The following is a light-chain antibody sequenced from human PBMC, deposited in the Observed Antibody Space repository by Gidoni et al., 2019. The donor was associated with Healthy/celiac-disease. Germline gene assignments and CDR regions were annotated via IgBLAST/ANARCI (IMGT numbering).Light chain of an antibody. V-gene: IGKV3-11*01. CDR1: QSVSSY. CDR2: DAS. CDR3: QQRSNWPPALT. Sequence: EIVLPQSPATLSSSPGERATLSCRASQSVSSYLAWYQQQPGQAPRHLIYDASNRATGIPARFSGSGSGTDFTLTISSLEPEDFAVYYCQQRSNWPPALTFGGGTKVEIK. J-gene: IGKJ4*01.